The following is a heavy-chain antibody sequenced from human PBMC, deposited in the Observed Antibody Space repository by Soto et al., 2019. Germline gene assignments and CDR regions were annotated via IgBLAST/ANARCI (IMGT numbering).Heavy chain of an antibody. J-gene: IGHJ6*02. V-gene: IGHV1-69*13. CDR3: ATSVGIAPTGEDGMDV. D-gene: IGHD2-8*02. CDR1: GGTFRFYR. Sequence: GASVKVSCKASGGTFRFYRFSWVRQARGQGPEWIGGIIPILTTPNYAPKFQDRVTIVADESTTTVYMELSSLRFDDTAVYYCATSVGIAPTGEDGMDVWGQGTSVTVSS. CDR2: IIPILTTP.